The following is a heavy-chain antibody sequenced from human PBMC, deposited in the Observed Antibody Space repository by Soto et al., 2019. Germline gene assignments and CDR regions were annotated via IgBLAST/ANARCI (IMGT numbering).Heavy chain of an antibody. D-gene: IGHD4-17*01. J-gene: IGHJ4*02. CDR1: GGSISSGGYY. CDR2: IYYSGST. V-gene: IGHV4-31*03. Sequence: SEILSLTCTVSGGSISSGGYYWSWIRQHPGKGLEWIGYIYYSGSTYHNPSLKSRVTISVDTSKNQFSLKLSSVTAADTAVYYCASQGSDWDHDYGDHIYPYYFDYWGQGTLVTVSS. CDR3: ASQGSDWDHDYGDHIYPYYFDY.